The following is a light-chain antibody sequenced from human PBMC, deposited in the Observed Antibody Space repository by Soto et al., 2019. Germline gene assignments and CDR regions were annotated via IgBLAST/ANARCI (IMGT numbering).Light chain of an antibody. J-gene: IGKJ4*01. V-gene: IGKV1-33*01. CDR2: DAS. Sequence: DIQMTQSPSSLSASVGDRVTIACQATQDIHSFLAWYQQKPGKAPKFLIFDASNLERGVPSRFSGSGSGTDFTFTISSLQPEDIARYFCQQYDSLPLTFGGGTKVEV. CDR1: QDIHSF. CDR3: QQYDSLPLT.